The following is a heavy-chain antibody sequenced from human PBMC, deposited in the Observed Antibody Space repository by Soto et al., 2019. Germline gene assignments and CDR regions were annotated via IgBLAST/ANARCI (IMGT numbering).Heavy chain of an antibody. Sequence: GGSLRLSCAASGFTFSSYAMGWVRQGPGRGLEWVAVVSIGGSTHYADSVRGRFTISRDNSKNTLSPQMNSLTAEDTAIYFCAKRRGAGGHFDYWGQGALVTVSS. D-gene: IGHD2-15*01. CDR2: VSIGGST. J-gene: IGHJ4*02. CDR3: AKRRGAGGHFDY. V-gene: IGHV3-23*01. CDR1: GFTFSSYA.